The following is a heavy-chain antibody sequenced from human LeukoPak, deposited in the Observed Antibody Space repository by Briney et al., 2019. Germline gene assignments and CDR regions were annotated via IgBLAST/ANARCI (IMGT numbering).Heavy chain of an antibody. CDR3: AKDGTFGAATYYFDY. J-gene: IGHJ4*02. CDR2: VANDGNDK. CDR1: GFTFSSYG. Sequence: PWGSLRLSCAASGFTFSSYGMHWVRQAPGKGLEWVAVVANDGNDKRYADSVKGRFTISRDNSKNTLYLQMNSLRGEDTAVYYCAKDGTFGAATYYFDYWGQGTLVTVSS. D-gene: IGHD3-3*01. V-gene: IGHV3-30*18.